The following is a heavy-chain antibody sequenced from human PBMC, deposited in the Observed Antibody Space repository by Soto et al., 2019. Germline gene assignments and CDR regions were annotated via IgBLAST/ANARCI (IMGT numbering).Heavy chain of an antibody. J-gene: IGHJ5*02. CDR1: GGSISSGDYY. CDR2: IYYSGST. CDR3: AREYSSSVNWSDP. D-gene: IGHD6-6*01. Sequence: SETLSLTCAVSGGSISSGDYYWSWIRQPPGKGLEWIVYIYYSGSTYYNPSLKSRVTISVDTSKNQFSLKLSSVTAADTAVYYCAREYSSSVNWSDPWGQGTLVTVSS. V-gene: IGHV4-30-4*01.